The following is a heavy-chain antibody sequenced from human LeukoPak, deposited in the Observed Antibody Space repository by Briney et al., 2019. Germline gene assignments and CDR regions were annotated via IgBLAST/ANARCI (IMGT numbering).Heavy chain of an antibody. CDR1: GYTFTSYG. D-gene: IGHD2-15*01. Sequence: GASVKVSCKASGYTFTSYGISWVRQAPGQGLEWMGWISAYNGSTNYAQKLQGRVTMTTDTSTSTAYMELRSLRSDDTAVYYCARDVPCSGGSCRYSFYYYYGMDVWGQGTTVTVSS. CDR3: ARDVPCSGGSCRYSFYYYYGMDV. J-gene: IGHJ6*02. CDR2: ISAYNGST. V-gene: IGHV1-18*01.